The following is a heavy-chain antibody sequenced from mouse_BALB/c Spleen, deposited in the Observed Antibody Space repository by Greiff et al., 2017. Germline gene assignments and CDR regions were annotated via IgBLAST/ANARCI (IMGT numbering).Heavy chain of an antibody. CDR1: GFSLTSYD. CDR2: IWTGGGT. CDR3: VRMGGYGSSYGYFDY. J-gene: IGHJ2*01. Sequence: VHLVESGPGLVAPSQSLSITCTVSGFSLTSYDISWIRQPPGKGLEWLGVIWTGGGTNYNSAFMSRLSISKDNSKSQVFLKMNSLQTDDTAIYYCVRMGGYGSSYGYFDYWGQGTTLTVSS. V-gene: IGHV2-9-2*01. D-gene: IGHD1-1*01.